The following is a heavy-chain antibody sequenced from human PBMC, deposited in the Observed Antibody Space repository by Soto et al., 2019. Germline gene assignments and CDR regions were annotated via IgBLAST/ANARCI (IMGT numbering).Heavy chain of an antibody. J-gene: IGHJ5*02. D-gene: IGHD2-2*01. CDR2: IFSNDDK. Sequence: SGPTLVNPPETLTLTCTVPGLSLSNAKLGVSWIRQPPGKALEWLAHIFSNDDKSYSTSLDRRLTISKDTSKSQVVLTMTNLDPVDSGTYYCALIKDCSRTDCFLASFDPWGQGTQVTVSS. CDR1: GLSLSNAKLG. V-gene: IGHV2-26*01. CDR3: ALIKDCSRTDCFLASFDP.